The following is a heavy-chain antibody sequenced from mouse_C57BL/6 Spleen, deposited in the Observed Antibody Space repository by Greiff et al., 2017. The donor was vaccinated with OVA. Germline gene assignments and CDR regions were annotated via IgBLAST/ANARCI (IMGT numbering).Heavy chain of an antibody. V-gene: IGHV1-82*01. CDR3: ALYDYDGGYFDV. CDR2: IYPGDGDT. Sequence: QVQLQQSGPELVKPGASVKISCKASGYAFSSSWMNWVKQRPGKGLEWIGRIYPGDGDTNYNGKFKGKATLTADKSSSTAYMQLSSLTSEDSAVYFCALYDYDGGYFDVWGTGTTVTVSS. J-gene: IGHJ1*03. CDR1: GYAFSSSW. D-gene: IGHD2-4*01.